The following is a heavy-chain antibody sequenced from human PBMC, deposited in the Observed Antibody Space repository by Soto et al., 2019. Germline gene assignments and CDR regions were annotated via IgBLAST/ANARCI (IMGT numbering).Heavy chain of an antibody. D-gene: IGHD3-9*01. J-gene: IGHJ4*02. Sequence: LRLSCAPSGFTFSTYSRNWVRQAPGKGLEWVSSISSSSSYIYYADSVKGRFTISRDNAKNSLYLQMNSLRAEDTAVYYCARGGTYYDILTGYLWGQGT. CDR1: GFTFSTYS. CDR2: ISSSSSYI. V-gene: IGHV3-21*01. CDR3: ARGGTYYDILTGYL.